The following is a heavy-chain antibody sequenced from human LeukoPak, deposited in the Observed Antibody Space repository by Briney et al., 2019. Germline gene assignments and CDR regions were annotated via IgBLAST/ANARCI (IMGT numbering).Heavy chain of an antibody. CDR3: VRTYDENPLGWFDP. Sequence: GGSLRLSCSASGTDVRTYAMHWVRQPPGNGLYYVSAISINGGSTYYADSVRGRFTISRDNSKNTLYLQMSSLRPDDTAVYYCVRTYDENPLGWFDPWGQGTLVTVSS. CDR2: ISINGGST. V-gene: IGHV3-64D*06. CDR1: GTDVRTYA. J-gene: IGHJ5*02. D-gene: IGHD5-12*01.